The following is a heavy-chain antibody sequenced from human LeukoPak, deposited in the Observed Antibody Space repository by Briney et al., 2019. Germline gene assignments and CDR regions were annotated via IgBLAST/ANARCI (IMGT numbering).Heavy chain of an antibody. J-gene: IGHJ6*03. CDR2: ITHLGST. V-gene: IGHV4-34*01. CDR1: GGSFSGHYYY. CDR3: ARVSFSGSSYFSYYYYMDV. Sequence: SETLSLTCAIYGGSFSGHYYYWSWIRQPPGKGLEWIGEITHLGSTNFKPSLRSRLTISADTSKNQFSLKLSSVTAADTAVYYCARVSFSGSSYFSYYYYMDVWGQGTTVTVSS. D-gene: IGHD2-2*01.